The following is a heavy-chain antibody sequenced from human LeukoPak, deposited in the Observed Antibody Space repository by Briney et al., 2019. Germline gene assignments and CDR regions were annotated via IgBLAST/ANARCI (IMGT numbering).Heavy chain of an antibody. Sequence: PGGSLRLSCAASGFTGSNNYMSWVRQAPGKGLEWVSVIYTGVSTYYADSVKGRFAISRDNSKNTLYLQMNSLRAEDTGVYYCARVRPHPIIDVWGKGTTVTVSS. CDR1: GFTGSNNY. V-gene: IGHV3-53*01. J-gene: IGHJ6*03. D-gene: IGHD6-6*01. CDR3: ARVRPHPIIDV. CDR2: IYTGVST.